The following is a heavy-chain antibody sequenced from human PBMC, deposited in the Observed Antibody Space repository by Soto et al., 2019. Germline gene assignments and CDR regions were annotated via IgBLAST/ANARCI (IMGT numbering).Heavy chain of an antibody. D-gene: IGHD5-12*01. CDR2: VDASGSYT. J-gene: IGHJ4*02. V-gene: IGHV3-23*01. CDR3: ARHSGTTQAGRNFDS. CDR1: GFTFNSHA. Sequence: LRLSCAASGFTFNSHAMSWVRRAPGKGLEWVSAVDASGSYTYYADSVKGRFTISRDNSKNMLFLQMNSLGAEDTALYYCARHSGTTQAGRNFDSWGQGILVTVSS.